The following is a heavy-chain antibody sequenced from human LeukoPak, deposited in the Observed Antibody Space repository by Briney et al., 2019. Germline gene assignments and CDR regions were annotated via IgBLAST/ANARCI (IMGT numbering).Heavy chain of an antibody. D-gene: IGHD4-11*01. J-gene: IGHJ6*02. CDR1: GYTFTSYY. V-gene: IGHV1-46*01. Sequence: ASVKVSCKASGYTFTSYYMRWVRQAPGQGLEWMGIINPSGGSISYAQKFQGRVTMTRDTSTSTVYMELSSLRSEDTAVYYCASDDYSNNYGMDVWGQGTTVTVSS. CDR2: INPSGGSI. CDR3: ASDDYSNNYGMDV.